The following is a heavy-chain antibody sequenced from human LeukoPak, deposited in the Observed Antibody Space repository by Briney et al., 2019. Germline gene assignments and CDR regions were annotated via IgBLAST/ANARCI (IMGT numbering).Heavy chain of an antibody. CDR1: GYTFTGYY. CDR3: ARDVDHYHSTGNGLIDI. CDR2: INPNGGGT. V-gene: IGHV1-2*02. D-gene: IGHD3-22*01. J-gene: IGHJ3*02. Sequence: WASVKVSCKASGYTFTGYYMHWVRQAPGQGLEWMGWINPNGGGTNSAQKFQGRVTMTRDTSISTAYMELNRLRSDDTAVYYCARDVDHYHSTGNGLIDIWGQGTMVTVSS.